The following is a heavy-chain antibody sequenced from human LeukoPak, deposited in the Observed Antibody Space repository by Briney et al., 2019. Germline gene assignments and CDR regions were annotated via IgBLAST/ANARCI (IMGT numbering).Heavy chain of an antibody. J-gene: IGHJ3*02. CDR1: GGSISSSSYY. D-gene: IGHD6-19*01. CDR3: ARRSGYSSGWLDAFDI. V-gene: IGHV4-39*01. Sequence: SETLSLTCTVSGGSISSSSYYWGWIRQPPGKGLEWIGSIYYSGSTYYNPSLKSRVTISVDTSKNQFSLKLSSVTAADTAVYYCARRSGYSSGWLDAFDIWGQGTMVTVPS. CDR2: IYYSGST.